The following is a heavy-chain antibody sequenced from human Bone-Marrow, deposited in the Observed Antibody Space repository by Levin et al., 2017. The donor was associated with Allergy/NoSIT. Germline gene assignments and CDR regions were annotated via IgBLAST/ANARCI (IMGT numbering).Heavy chain of an antibody. CDR2: INPNSGDS. D-gene: IGHD5-12*01. CDR1: GYRFTGYY. V-gene: IGHV1-2*06. Sequence: ASVKVSCKASGYRFTGYYLHWVRQPPGQGLEWMGRINPNSGDSGYAQNFQGRVTLTRDTSISTAYMELSRLRSDETAVYYCARVGYDCYDFSGYDMWGQGTMVTVSS. CDR3: ARVGYDCYDFSGYDM. J-gene: IGHJ3*02.